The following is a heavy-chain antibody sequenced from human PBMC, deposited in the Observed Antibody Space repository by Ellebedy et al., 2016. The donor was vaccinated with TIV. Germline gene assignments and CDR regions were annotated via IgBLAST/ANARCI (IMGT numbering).Heavy chain of an antibody. J-gene: IGHJ6*02. D-gene: IGHD1-7*01. CDR2: ISGSSTYT. V-gene: IGHV3-11*05. CDR1: GITFSDYQ. CDR3: AKDISGGIITGTTLADYYGMDV. Sequence: GESLKISCAASGITFSDYQMSWIRQAPGKGLEWVSCISGSSTYTNYGDSAKGRFTISRDNAKNSLYLQMKSLIVEDTALYYCAKDISGGIITGTTLADYYGMDVWGQGTTVTVSS.